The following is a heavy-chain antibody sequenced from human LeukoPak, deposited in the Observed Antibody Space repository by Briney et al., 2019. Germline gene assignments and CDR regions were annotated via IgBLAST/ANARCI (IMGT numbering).Heavy chain of an antibody. CDR3: ARDAGDIVTIPAAISVP. J-gene: IGHJ5*02. Sequence: GASVKVSCKASGYTFSSYGISWVRQAPGQGLEWMGWISAYNGNTNYAQMVQGRVTMTTDTSTSTAYMEVRSLRSDDTAMYYCARDAGDIVTIPAAISVPWGQGTLVTVSS. V-gene: IGHV1-18*01. CDR1: GYTFSSYG. D-gene: IGHD2-2*01. CDR2: ISAYNGNT.